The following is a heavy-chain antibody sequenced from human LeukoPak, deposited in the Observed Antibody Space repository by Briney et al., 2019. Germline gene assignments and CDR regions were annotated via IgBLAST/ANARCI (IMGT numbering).Heavy chain of an antibody. V-gene: IGHV3-7*01. Sequence: PGGSLRLSCAASGFTFSSYWMSWVRQAPGKGLEWVANIKQDGSEKYYVDSVKGRFTISRDNAKNSLNLQMNSLRAEDTAVYYCAREQLAYYYYGMDVWGQGTTVTVSS. CDR3: AREQLAYYYYGMDV. CDR2: IKQDGSEK. D-gene: IGHD6-13*01. J-gene: IGHJ6*02. CDR1: GFTFSSYW.